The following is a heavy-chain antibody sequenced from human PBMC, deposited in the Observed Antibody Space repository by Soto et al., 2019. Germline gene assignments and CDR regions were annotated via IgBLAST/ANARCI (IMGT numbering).Heavy chain of an antibody. CDR1: GYTFTSYY. V-gene: IGHV1-2*02. CDR2: INPNSGGT. J-gene: IGHJ4*02. Sequence: GASVKVSCKASGYTFTSYYMHWVRQAPGQGLEWMGWINPNSGGTNYAQKYQGRVTMTRDTSISTAYMELSRLRSDDTAVYYCARDTRYSYGPDYWGQGTLVTVSS. D-gene: IGHD5-18*01. CDR3: ARDTRYSYGPDY.